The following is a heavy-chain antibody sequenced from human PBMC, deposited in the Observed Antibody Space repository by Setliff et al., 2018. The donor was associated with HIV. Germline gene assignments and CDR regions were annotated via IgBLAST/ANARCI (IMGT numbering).Heavy chain of an antibody. Sequence: GSLRLSCAASGFTFSTYRMNWVRQAPGKGLEWVSSISSSSSYIYYADSLKGRFTISRDNAKNSLYLQMNSLRAEDTAVYYCARAVHSGWYYFDYWGQGTLVTVS. D-gene: IGHD6-19*01. V-gene: IGHV3-21*01. CDR1: GFTFSTYR. CDR3: ARAVHSGWYYFDY. J-gene: IGHJ4*02. CDR2: ISSSSSYI.